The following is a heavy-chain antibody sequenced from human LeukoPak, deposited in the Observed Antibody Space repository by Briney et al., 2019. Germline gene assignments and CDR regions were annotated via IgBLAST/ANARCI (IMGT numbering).Heavy chain of an antibody. V-gene: IGHV4-30-2*01. CDR2: IYHSGST. J-gene: IGHJ4*02. D-gene: IGHD6-13*01. Sequence: PSQTLSLTCTVSGGSISSGGYYWSWIRQPPGKGLEWIGYIYHSGSTYYNPSLKSRVTISVDRSKNQFSLKLSSVTAADTAVYYCARHLAAAAADYWGQGTLVTVSS. CDR3: ARHLAAAAADY. CDR1: GGSISSGGYY.